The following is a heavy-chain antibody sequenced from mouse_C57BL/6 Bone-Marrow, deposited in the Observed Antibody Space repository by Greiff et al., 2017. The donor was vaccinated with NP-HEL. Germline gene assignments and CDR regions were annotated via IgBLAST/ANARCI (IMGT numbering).Heavy chain of an antibody. Sequence: EVQLQESGPGLVKPSQSLSLTCSVTGYSITSGYYWNWIRQFPGNKLEWMGYISYDGSNNYNPSLKNRISITRDTSKNQFFLKLNSVTTEDTATYYCARAHYYYGSSWFAYWGQGTLVTVSA. CDR2: ISYDGSN. CDR3: ARAHYYYGSSWFAY. J-gene: IGHJ3*01. CDR1: GYSITSGYY. V-gene: IGHV3-6*01. D-gene: IGHD1-1*01.